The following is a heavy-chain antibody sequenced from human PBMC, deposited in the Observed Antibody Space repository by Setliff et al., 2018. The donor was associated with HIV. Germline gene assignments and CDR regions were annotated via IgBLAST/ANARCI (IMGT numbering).Heavy chain of an antibody. D-gene: IGHD3-3*01. CDR1: GDSISSGGYQ. Sequence: LSLTCTVSGDSISSGGYQWSWIRQHPGKGLEYIGYIFYSGTTSYNPSLKSRLTMSVDTSKNQFSLNLNSTTAADTAVYYCARATYLLHFFEWSPHSSLYYYYMDVWGKGTTVTVSS. CDR2: IFYSGTT. CDR3: ARATYLLHFFEWSPHSSLYYYYMDV. V-gene: IGHV4-31*03. J-gene: IGHJ6*03.